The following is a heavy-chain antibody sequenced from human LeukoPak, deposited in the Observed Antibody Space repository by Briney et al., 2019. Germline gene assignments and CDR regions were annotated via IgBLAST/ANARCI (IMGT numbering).Heavy chain of an antibody. J-gene: IGHJ6*04. V-gene: IGHV3-21*01. Sequence: GGSLRLSCAASGFTFSSYSFHWVRQAPGQGLEWVSSISSGTSYIYYADSVKGRFTISRDSAKNSLYLQMNSLRAEDTAVYYCAELGITMIGGVWGKGTTVTISS. CDR1: GFTFSSYS. CDR3: AELGITMIGGV. D-gene: IGHD3-10*02. CDR2: ISSGTSYI.